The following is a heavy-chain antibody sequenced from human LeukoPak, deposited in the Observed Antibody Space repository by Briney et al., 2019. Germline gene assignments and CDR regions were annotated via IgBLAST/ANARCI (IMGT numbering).Heavy chain of an antibody. CDR3: AKDAWRCTSNSCPQNYYYMDV. CDR2: IWYDGSEK. D-gene: IGHD2-15*01. V-gene: IGHV3-30*02. J-gene: IGHJ6*03. CDR1: GFTFSNYG. Sequence: PGGSLRLSCAASGFTFSNYGMHWVRQAPGKGPEWVTFIWYDGSEKWYADSVKGRLTISRDNSKNTVYVEMNSLRGDDTAVYYCAKDAWRCTSNSCPQNYYYMDVWGKGTTVTVS.